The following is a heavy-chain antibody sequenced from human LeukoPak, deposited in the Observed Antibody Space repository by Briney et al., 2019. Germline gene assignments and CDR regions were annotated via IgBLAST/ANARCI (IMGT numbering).Heavy chain of an antibody. CDR2: IWYDGSNK. J-gene: IGHJ3*02. V-gene: IGHV3-33*01. D-gene: IGHD3-22*01. CDR3: AYDSSGYFAFDI. CDR1: GFTFSSYG. Sequence: PGRSLRLSCAASGFTFSSYGMYWVRQAPGKGLEWVAVIWYDGSNKYYADSVKGRFTISRDNSKNTLYLQMNSLRAEDTAVYYCAYDSSGYFAFDIWGQGTMVTVSS.